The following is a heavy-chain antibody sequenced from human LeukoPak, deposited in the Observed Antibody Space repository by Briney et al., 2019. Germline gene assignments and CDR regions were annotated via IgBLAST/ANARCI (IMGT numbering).Heavy chain of an antibody. D-gene: IGHD3-10*01. CDR2: ISGSGGST. Sequence: GGSLRLSCAASGFTFGSYAMSWVRQAPGKGLEWVSAISGSGGSTYYADSVKGRFTISRDNSKNTLYLQMNSLRAEDTAVYYCAKASTYYYGSGSYYYVYWGQGTPVTVSS. J-gene: IGHJ4*02. CDR3: AKASTYYYGSGSYYYVY. CDR1: GFTFGSYA. V-gene: IGHV3-23*01.